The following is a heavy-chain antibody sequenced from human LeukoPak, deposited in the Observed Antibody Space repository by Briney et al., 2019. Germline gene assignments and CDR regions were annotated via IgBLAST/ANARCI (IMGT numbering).Heavy chain of an antibody. CDR1: GFTFSSYS. D-gene: IGHD3-3*01. CDR2: ISSSSSYI. V-gene: IGHV3-21*04. Sequence: AGGSLRLSCAASGFTFSSYSMNWVRQAPGKGLEWVSSISSSSSYIYYADSVKGRFTISRDNAKSSLYLQMNSLRAEDTAVYYCARGESITIFGVVIPRNGMDVWGQGTTVTVSS. J-gene: IGHJ6*02. CDR3: ARGESITIFGVVIPRNGMDV.